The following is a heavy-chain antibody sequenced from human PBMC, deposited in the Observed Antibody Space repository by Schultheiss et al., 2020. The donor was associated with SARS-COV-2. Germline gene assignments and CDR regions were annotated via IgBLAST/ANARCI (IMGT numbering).Heavy chain of an antibody. CDR3: ARWTPYYYDSSGYYQGAFDI. CDR2: INPSGGST. V-gene: IGHV1-46*03. D-gene: IGHD3-22*01. J-gene: IGHJ3*02. Sequence: ASVKVSCKASGYTFTSYYMHWVRQAPGQGLEWMGIINPSGGSTSYAQKFQGRVTMTRDTSTSTVYMELSSLRSEDTAVYYCARWTPYYYDSSGYYQGAFDIWGQGTMVTVSS. CDR1: GYTFTSYY.